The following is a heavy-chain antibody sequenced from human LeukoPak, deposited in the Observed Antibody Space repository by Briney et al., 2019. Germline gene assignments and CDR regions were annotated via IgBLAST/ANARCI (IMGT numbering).Heavy chain of an antibody. CDR1: GYTFTVYY. V-gene: IGHV1-2*02. D-gene: IGHD4-17*01. Sequence: ASVRVSSTASGYTFTVYYMHWVRQAPGQGLEWMGWINPNSGGTNYAQKFQGRVTMTRDTSISTAYMELSRLRSDDTAVYYCASSGDYGGLGHWGQGTLVTVSS. J-gene: IGHJ4*02. CDR2: INPNSGGT. CDR3: ASSGDYGGLGH.